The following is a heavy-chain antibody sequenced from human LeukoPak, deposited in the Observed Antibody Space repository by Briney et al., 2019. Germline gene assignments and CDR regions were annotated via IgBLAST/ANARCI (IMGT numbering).Heavy chain of an antibody. D-gene: IGHD3-16*02. CDR1: GYTFTSYY. CDR2: INPSGGST. V-gene: IGHV1-46*01. J-gene: IGHJ5*02. CDR3: ARDNSVGDIAWWFDP. Sequence: ASVKVSCKASGYTFTSYYMHWVRQAPGQGLEWMGIINPSGGSTSYAQKFQGRVTMTRDMSTTTDYMELSSLRSEDTAVYYCARDNSVGDIAWWFDPWAREPWSPSPQ.